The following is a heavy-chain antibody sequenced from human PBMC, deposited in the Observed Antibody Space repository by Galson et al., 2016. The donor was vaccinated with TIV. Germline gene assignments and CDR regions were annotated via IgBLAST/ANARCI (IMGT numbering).Heavy chain of an antibody. J-gene: IGHJ6*03. V-gene: IGHV4-59*01. CDR2: IYYSGST. Sequence: LSLTCSVSGGSISNYYWNWIRQPPGKGLEWIGHIYYSGSTSYNPSLKSRVTISVDTSENQFSLKLSSAIAADTAVYYCARGNGAYDPGIKNYYHYDMDVWGKGSTVTVSS. CDR1: GGSISNYY. D-gene: IGHD5-12*01. CDR3: ARGNGAYDPGIKNYYHYDMDV.